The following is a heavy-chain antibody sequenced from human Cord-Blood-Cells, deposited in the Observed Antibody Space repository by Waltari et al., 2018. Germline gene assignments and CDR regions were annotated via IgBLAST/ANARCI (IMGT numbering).Heavy chain of an antibody. CDR3: AKDDHCSSTSCYTWGWMSLYYMDV. CDR1: GFTFSSYG. V-gene: IGHV3-30*18. D-gene: IGHD2-2*02. CDR2: ISYDGSNK. J-gene: IGHJ6*03. Sequence: QVQLVESGGGVVQPGRSLRLSCAASGFTFSSYGMHWVRQAPGKGLEWVAVISYDGSNKYYADSVKGRFTISRDNSKNTLYLQMNSLRAEDTAVYYCAKDDHCSSTSCYTWGWMSLYYMDVWGKGTTVTVSS.